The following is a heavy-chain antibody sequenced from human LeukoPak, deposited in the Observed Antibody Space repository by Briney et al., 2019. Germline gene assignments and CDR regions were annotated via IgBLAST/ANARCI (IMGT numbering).Heavy chain of an antibody. J-gene: IGHJ3*02. V-gene: IGHV3-9*01. Sequence: GGSLRLSCAASGFRFEDFAMFWVRQVSGKGLEWVSFISWSGAQLGYADFVEGRFTISRDNAKNSLYLELSGLRPEDTAMYFCAKAIAAVAGYDAFDIWGQGTMVTVSS. D-gene: IGHD6-19*01. CDR3: AKAIAAVAGYDAFDI. CDR1: GFRFEDFA. CDR2: ISWSGAQL.